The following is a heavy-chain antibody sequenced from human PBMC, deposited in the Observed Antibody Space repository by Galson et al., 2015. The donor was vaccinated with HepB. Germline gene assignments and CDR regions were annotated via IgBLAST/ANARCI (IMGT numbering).Heavy chain of an antibody. CDR2: ISHDGNIK. CDR3: ANDEKLFAIPYYHYYMDV. V-gene: IGHV3-30*18. CDR1: GFTFYSSG. Sequence: SLRLSSAASGFTFYSSGMHWVRQAPGKGLEWVALISHDGNIKSHAHSVRGRFTISRDNSKNTVYLQMNSLRGEDTALYFCANDEKLFAIPYYHYYMDVWGKGTTVTVS. J-gene: IGHJ6*03. D-gene: IGHD2-15*01.